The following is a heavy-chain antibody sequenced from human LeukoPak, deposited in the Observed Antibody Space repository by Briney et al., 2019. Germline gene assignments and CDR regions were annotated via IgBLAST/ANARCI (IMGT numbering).Heavy chain of an antibody. CDR3: AKQSILITGRDDALDI. V-gene: IGHV3-23*01. CDR1: GFTFSSYA. J-gene: IGHJ3*02. CDR2: ISGGGGST. Sequence: PGGSLRLSCAVSGFTFSSYAMSWVRQPPGKGLEWVSVISGGGGSTYYADSVKGRFTISRDNSKNTLYLQMISLRAEDTAAYYCAKQSILITGRDDALDIWGQGTMVIVSS. D-gene: IGHD3-16*01.